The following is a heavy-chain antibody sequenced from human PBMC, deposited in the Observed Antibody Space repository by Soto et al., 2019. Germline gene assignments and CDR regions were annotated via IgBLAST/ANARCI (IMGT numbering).Heavy chain of an antibody. CDR2: INHSGST. D-gene: IGHD3-10*01. CDR3: ASARPVLLWFGGGDWFDP. V-gene: IGHV4-34*01. CDR1: GGSFSGYY. J-gene: IGHJ5*02. Sequence: QVQLQQWGAGLLKPSETLSLTCAVYGGSFSGYYWSWIRQPPGKGLEWIGEINHSGSTNYNPTLKSRGTISVDTSKNQFSLKLGSGTAATTAVYYCASARPVLLWFGGGDWFDPWGQGTLVTVSS.